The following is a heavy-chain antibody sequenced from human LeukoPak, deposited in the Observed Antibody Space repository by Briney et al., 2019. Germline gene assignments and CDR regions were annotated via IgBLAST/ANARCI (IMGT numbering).Heavy chain of an antibody. D-gene: IGHD6-13*01. Sequence: GESLKISCKGSGYSFSSYWIGWVRQMPGKGLEWMGIIYPADSDARYSPSFQGQVTVSADKSISTAYLQWSSLKASDTAICYCARLPSSRYPYYFDFWGQGALVTVSS. CDR1: GYSFSSYW. J-gene: IGHJ4*02. V-gene: IGHV5-51*01. CDR3: ARLPSSRYPYYFDF. CDR2: IYPADSDA.